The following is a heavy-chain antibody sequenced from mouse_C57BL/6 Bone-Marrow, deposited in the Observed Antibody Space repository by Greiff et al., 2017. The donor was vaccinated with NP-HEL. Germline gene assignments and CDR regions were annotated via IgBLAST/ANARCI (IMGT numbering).Heavy chain of an antibody. J-gene: IGHJ4*01. Sequence: EVNLVESGGGLVQPGGSLKLSCAASGFTFSDYYMYWVRQTPEKRLEWVAYISNGGGSTYYPDTVKGRFTISRDNAKNTLYLQMSRLKSEDTAMYYCARRDWAMDYWGQGTSVTVSS. CDR2: ISNGGGST. D-gene: IGHD3-3*01. CDR1: GFTFSDYY. V-gene: IGHV5-12*01. CDR3: ARRDWAMDY.